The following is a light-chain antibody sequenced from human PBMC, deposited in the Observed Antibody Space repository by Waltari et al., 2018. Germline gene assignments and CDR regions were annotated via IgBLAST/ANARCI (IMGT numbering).Light chain of an antibody. CDR1: ENVNNY. Sequence: DIQMTQSPSSLSASVGDRVTITCRASENVNNYLNWYQQKPGKATKLLIYKASTLQSGVPSRFSGSGSGTDYTFTISSLQSEDVATYYCQHNYGTPRTFGQGTKVEIK. V-gene: IGKV1-39*01. CDR3: QHNYGTPRT. J-gene: IGKJ1*01. CDR2: KAS.